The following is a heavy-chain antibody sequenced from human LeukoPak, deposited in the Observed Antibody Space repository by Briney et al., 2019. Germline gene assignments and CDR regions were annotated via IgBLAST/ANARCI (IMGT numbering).Heavy chain of an antibody. CDR3: ARQLERNYFDY. CDR2: IYPGDSDT. CDR1: GYTFTTYW. J-gene: IGHJ4*02. D-gene: IGHD1-1*01. V-gene: IGHV5-51*01. Sequence: GESLKISCKGSGYTFTTYWIAWVRQMPGKGLEWMGIIYPGDSDTRYSPSFQGQVTISADKSVSTAYLQWSSLKASDTAMYYCARQLERNYFDYWGQGTLVTVSS.